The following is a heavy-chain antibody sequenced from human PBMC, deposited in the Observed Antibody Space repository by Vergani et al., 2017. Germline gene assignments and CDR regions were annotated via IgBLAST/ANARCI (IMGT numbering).Heavy chain of an antibody. Sequence: QVQLQESGPGLVKPSETLSLTCSVSGDSVNSGGYYWSLIRQPAGKGLEWIGYNSYSWSTNYNPSLKSRVTISVDTSKSQFSLKLISVTAADTAVYYWARVGLYTNSWYSFDIWGQGTMVTVSS. CDR1: GDSVNSGGYY. D-gene: IGHD6-13*01. J-gene: IGHJ3*02. V-gene: IGHV4-61*10. CDR3: ARVGLYTNSWYSFDI. CDR2: NSYSWST.